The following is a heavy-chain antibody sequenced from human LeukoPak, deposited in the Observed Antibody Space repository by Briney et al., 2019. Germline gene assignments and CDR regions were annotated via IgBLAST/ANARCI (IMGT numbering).Heavy chain of an antibody. D-gene: IGHD1-14*01. CDR2: ISYHGRNE. J-gene: IGHJ4*02. CDR3: AKDKPIDY. CDR1: GFTFSDYG. V-gene: IGHV3-30*18. Sequence: GGSLRLSCVGSGFTFSDYGMLWVSQPPGKGLEWVAVISYHGRNEHYADSVKGRFTISRDNSKNTVFLQMNTLRTEDTAVYFCAKDKPIDYWGQGTLVTVSS.